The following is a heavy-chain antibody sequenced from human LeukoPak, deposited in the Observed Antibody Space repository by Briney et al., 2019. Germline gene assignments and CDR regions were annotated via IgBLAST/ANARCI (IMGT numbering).Heavy chain of an antibody. V-gene: IGHV1-8*03. CDR1: GYTFTSCD. D-gene: IGHD6-13*01. J-gene: IGHJ6*03. CDR3: ARDIAAAGTEGYYYYYMDV. Sequence: ASVKVSCKASGYTFTSCDINWVRQATGQGLEWMGWMNPNSGNTGYAQKFQGRVTITRNTSISTAYMELRSLRSDDTAVYYCARDIAAAGTEGYYYYYMDVWGKGTTVTISS. CDR2: MNPNSGNT.